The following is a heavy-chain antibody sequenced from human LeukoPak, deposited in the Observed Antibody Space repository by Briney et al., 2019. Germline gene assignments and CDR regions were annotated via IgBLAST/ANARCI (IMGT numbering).Heavy chain of an antibody. D-gene: IGHD6-13*01. CDR3: AKGSLGSWYYFNY. CDR1: GFTFGTSA. CDR2: FGRSGSDT. Sequence: GGSLRLSCAASGFTFGTSAMSWVRQAPGKGPEWVSTFGRSGSDTYYSDSVKGRFTIFRDNSKNTLYLQMNSLRDEDTAVYYCAKGSLGSWYYFNYWGQGTLVTVSS. J-gene: IGHJ4*02. V-gene: IGHV3-23*01.